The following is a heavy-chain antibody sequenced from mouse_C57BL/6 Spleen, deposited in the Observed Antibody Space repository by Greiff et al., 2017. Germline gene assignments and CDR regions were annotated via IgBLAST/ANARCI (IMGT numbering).Heavy chain of an antibody. Sequence: VQLQQSGPGLVAPSQSLSITCTVSGFSLTSYGVNWVRQPPGKGLEWLVVIWSDGSTTYNSALQSRLSISTDNSQSQVFLKMNSLQTDDTAMYYCARHDGSHAMDYWGKGTSVTVSS. CDR2: IWSDGST. CDR1: GFSLTSYG. J-gene: IGHJ4*01. CDR3: ARHDGSHAMDY. V-gene: IGHV2-6-1*01. D-gene: IGHD2-3*01.